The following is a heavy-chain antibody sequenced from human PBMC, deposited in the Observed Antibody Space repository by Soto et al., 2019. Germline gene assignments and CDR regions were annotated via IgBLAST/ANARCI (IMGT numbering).Heavy chain of an antibody. CDR1: GGSISSSSYY. J-gene: IGHJ3*02. D-gene: IGHD2-2*02. CDR2: IYYSGST. CDR3: ARVVPAAIGAFDI. V-gene: IGHV4-39*01. Sequence: SETLSLTCTVSGGSISSSSYYWGWIRQPPGKGLEWIGSIYYSGSTYYNPSLKSRVTISVDTSKNQFSLKLSSVTAADTAVYYCARVVPAAIGAFDIWGQGTMVT.